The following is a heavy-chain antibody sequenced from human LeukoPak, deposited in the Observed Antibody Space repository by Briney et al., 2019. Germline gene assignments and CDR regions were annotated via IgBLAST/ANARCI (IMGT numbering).Heavy chain of an antibody. D-gene: IGHD3-9*01. Sequence: ASVKVSCKASGYTFTSYGISWVRQAPGQGLEWMGWISAYNGNTNYAQKLQGRVTMTTDTSTSTAYMELRSLSSDDTAVYYCARLPPARRTIGTKEIWFDPWGQGTLVTASS. CDR2: ISAYNGNT. V-gene: IGHV1-18*01. J-gene: IGHJ5*02. CDR1: GYTFTSYG. CDR3: ARLPPARRTIGTKEIWFDP.